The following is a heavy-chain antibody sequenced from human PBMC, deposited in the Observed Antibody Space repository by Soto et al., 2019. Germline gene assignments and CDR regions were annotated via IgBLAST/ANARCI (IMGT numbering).Heavy chain of an antibody. V-gene: IGHV4-59*12. J-gene: IGHJ5*02. CDR3: ARARPVLLWFGGGDWFDP. CDR1: GGSISGYY. CDR2: IYYSGST. D-gene: IGHD3-10*01. Sequence: SETLSLTCPVSGGSISGYYLNWIRQPPGKGLEWIGYIYYSGSTNYNPSLKSRVTISIDTSKNQFSLKLSSVTAADTAVYYCARARPVLLWFGGGDWFDPWGQGTLVTVSS.